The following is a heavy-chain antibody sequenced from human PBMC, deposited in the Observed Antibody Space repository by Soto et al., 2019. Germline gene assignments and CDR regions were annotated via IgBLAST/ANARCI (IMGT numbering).Heavy chain of an antibody. D-gene: IGHD4-17*01. J-gene: IGHJ4*02. V-gene: IGHV3-30-3*01. Sequence: QVPLVESGGGVVQPGRSLRLSCAASGFTFSNYPMHWVRQAPGKGLEWVAVISYDGSNKYYADSVKGRFTISRDNSKNTLYLQMDSLRAEDTAVYYCGRGLGGFGGDYNYFDYWGQGTLVIVSS. CDR1: GFTFSNYP. CDR2: ISYDGSNK. CDR3: GRGLGGFGGDYNYFDY.